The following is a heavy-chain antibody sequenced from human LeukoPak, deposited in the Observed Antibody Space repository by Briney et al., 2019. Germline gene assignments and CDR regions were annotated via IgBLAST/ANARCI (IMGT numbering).Heavy chain of an antibody. CDR1: GYTFTGYY. CDR3: ARGYSNIWLDY. J-gene: IGHJ4*02. Sequence: ASVKVSCKASGYTFTGYYIHWVRQAPGQGLEWMGWINPDSGGTNYAQNFQSRVTMTRDTSISTAYMELSRLRSDDTAVYFCARGYSNIWLDYWGQGTLVTVSS. CDR2: INPDSGGT. D-gene: IGHD6-13*01. V-gene: IGHV1-2*02.